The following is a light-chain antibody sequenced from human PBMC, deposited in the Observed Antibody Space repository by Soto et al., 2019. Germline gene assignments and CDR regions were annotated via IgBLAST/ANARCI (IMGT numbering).Light chain of an antibody. J-gene: IGKJ3*01. CDR3: QQYGSSPFT. CDR1: QSVTSSY. CDR2: GAS. V-gene: IGKV3-20*01. Sequence: VLTLSAGTLSLSTGERATLSCRASQSVTSSYLAWYQQKPGQAPRLLIYGASSRATGIPDRFSGSGSGTDFTLTISRLEPEDFAVYYCQQYGSSPFTFGPGTKVD.